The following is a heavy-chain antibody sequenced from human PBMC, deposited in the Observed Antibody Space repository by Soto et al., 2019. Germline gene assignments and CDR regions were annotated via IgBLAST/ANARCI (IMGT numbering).Heavy chain of an antibody. CDR1: GYTFADFY. J-gene: IGHJ4*02. D-gene: IGHD3-3*01. CDR3: ATSTYDAFWSGSF. Sequence: QVQLVQSGAELKKPGASVRVSCKTSGYTFADFYIHWVRQAPGQGFEWMGWMNPNTGGAVYAQKFLGRVAMTRDTSISTAYMELSRLSSTDAAVYFCATSTYDAFWSGSFWGQGTLVTVSS. CDR2: MNPNTGGA. V-gene: IGHV1-2*02.